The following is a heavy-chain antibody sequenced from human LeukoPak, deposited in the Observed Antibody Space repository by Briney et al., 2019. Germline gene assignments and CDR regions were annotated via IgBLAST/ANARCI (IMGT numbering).Heavy chain of an antibody. D-gene: IGHD6-13*01. CDR2: INPNSGGT. CDR1: GYTFTGYY. V-gene: IGHV1-2*04. Sequence: ASVKVSCKASGYTFTGYYMHWVRQAPGQGLEWMGWINPNSGGTNYAQKFQGWVTMTRDTSIGTAYMELSRLRSDDTAVYYCARAGEYSSSWGAFDIWGQGTMVTVSS. CDR3: ARAGEYSSSWGAFDI. J-gene: IGHJ3*02.